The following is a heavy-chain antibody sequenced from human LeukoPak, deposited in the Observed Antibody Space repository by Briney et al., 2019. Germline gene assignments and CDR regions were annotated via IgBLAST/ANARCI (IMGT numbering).Heavy chain of an antibody. Sequence: ASVKVSCKASGGTFSSYAISWVRQDPGQGLEWMGGIIPIFGTANYAQKFQGRVTITADESTSTAYMELSSLRSEDTAVYYCARGSSGSSPFHYWGQGTLVTVSS. CDR2: IIPIFGTA. V-gene: IGHV1-69*13. J-gene: IGHJ4*02. CDR3: ARGSSGSSPFHY. D-gene: IGHD6-19*01. CDR1: GGTFSSYA.